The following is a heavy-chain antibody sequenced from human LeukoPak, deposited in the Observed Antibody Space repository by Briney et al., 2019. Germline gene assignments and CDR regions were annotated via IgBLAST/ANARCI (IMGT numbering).Heavy chain of an antibody. D-gene: IGHD6-19*01. Sequence: GGSLRLSCAASGFTFSIYWISWVRQAPGKVLEWVANIKQDGSEKYYADSVKGRFTVSRDNAKNSLSLQMNSLRAEDTAVYYCAREPLEALAGTSDYWGQGTLVTVSS. CDR2: IKQDGSEK. CDR3: AREPLEALAGTSDY. J-gene: IGHJ4*02. V-gene: IGHV3-7*01. CDR1: GFTFSIYW.